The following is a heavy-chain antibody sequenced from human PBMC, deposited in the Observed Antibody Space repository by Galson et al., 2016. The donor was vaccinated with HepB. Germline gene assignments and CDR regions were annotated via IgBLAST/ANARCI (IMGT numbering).Heavy chain of an antibody. V-gene: IGHV4-39*01. CDR3: ARLSYDGSLGNGDF. CDR1: SESISSSRYY. D-gene: IGHD4-23*01. Sequence: ETLSPTCTVSSESISSSRYYWAWIRQPPGKGLEWIGSIYYRGKSFYYPALRSRVSISVYTSKNPFSLGLTSVIAADTAVYFCARLSYDGSLGNGDFWAQGTLVTVSS. J-gene: IGHJ4*02. CDR2: IYYRGKS.